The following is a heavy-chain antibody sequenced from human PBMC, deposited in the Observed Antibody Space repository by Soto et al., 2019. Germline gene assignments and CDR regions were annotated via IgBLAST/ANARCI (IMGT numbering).Heavy chain of an antibody. CDR2: IYYSGST. J-gene: IGHJ4*02. Sequence: SETLSLTCTVSGGSISSYYWSWIRQPPGKGLEWIGYIYYSGSTNYNPSLKSRVTISVDTSKNQFSLKLSSVTAADTAVYYCARDGIGGTAFRGFLDYWGQGTLVTVSS. CDR3: ARDGIGGTAFRGFLDY. CDR1: GGSISSYY. D-gene: IGHD1-7*01. V-gene: IGHV4-59*01.